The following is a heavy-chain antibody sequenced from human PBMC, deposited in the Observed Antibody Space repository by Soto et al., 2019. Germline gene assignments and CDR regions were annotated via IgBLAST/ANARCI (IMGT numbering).Heavy chain of an antibody. D-gene: IGHD3-9*01. J-gene: IGHJ5*02. Sequence: VASVKVSCKASGGTFSSYAISWVRQAPGQGLEWMGGIIPIFGTANYAQKFQGRVTITADESTSTAYMELSSLRSEDTAVYYCARCYDILTGYYNGGYNWFDPWGQGTLVTVSS. CDR3: ARCYDILTGYYNGGYNWFDP. CDR2: IIPIFGTA. V-gene: IGHV1-69*13. CDR1: GGTFSSYA.